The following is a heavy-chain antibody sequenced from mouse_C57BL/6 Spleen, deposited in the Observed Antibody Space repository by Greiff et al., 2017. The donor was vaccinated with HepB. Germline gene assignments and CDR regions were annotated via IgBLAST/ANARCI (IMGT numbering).Heavy chain of an antibody. CDR3: ATYSNYAWFAY. Sequence: EVKLVESGGGLVKPGGSLKLSCAASGFTFSDYGMHWVRQAPEKGLEWVAYISSGSSTIYYADTVKGRFTISRDNAKNTMFLQMTSLRSEDTAMYYCATYSNYAWFAYWGQGTLVTVSA. CDR2: ISSGSSTI. V-gene: IGHV5-17*01. J-gene: IGHJ3*01. D-gene: IGHD2-5*01. CDR1: GFTFSDYG.